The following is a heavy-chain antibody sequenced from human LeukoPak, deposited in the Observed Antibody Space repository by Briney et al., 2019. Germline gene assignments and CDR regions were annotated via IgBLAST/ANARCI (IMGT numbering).Heavy chain of an antibody. D-gene: IGHD1-7*01. J-gene: IGHJ4*02. CDR2: ISGSGGST. CDR3: AKDQVNWNYVNLFDY. Sequence: GGSLRLSCAASGFTFSSYAMSWVRQAPGKGLEWVSAISGSGGSTYYADSVKGRFTISRDNSKNTLYLQMNSLRAEDTAVYYCAKDQVNWNYVNLFDYWGQGTLVTVSS. V-gene: IGHV3-23*01. CDR1: GFTFSSYA.